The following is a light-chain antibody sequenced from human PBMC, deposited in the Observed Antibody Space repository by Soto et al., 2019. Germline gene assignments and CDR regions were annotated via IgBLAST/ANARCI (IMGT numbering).Light chain of an antibody. J-gene: IGKJ1*01. Sequence: EIVMTQSPATLSVSPGERAPLSCRARQSVSSSYLAWYQQKPGQAPRLLIYGASTRATGIPARFSGSGSGTEFTLTISSLQSEDFAVYYCQQYNNWPTFGQGTKVDIK. CDR2: GAS. V-gene: IGKV3-15*01. CDR1: QSVSSSY. CDR3: QQYNNWPT.